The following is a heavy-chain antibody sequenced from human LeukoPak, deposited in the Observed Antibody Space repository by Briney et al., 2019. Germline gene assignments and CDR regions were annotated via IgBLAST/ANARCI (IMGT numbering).Heavy chain of an antibody. J-gene: IGHJ4*02. CDR1: GFTFSSYA. CDR3: ARAYGSSSCSACFDY. CDR2: ISYDGSNK. D-gene: IGHD6-13*01. Sequence: GRSLRLSCAASGFTFSSYAMHWVRQAPGKGLEWVAVISYDGSNKYYADSVKGRFTISRDNSKNTLYLQMNSLRAEDTAVYYCARAYGSSSCSACFDYWGQGTLVTVSS. V-gene: IGHV3-30-3*01.